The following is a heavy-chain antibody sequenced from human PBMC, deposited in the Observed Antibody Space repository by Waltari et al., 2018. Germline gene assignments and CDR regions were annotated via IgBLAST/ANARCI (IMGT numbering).Heavy chain of an antibody. V-gene: IGHV4-39*07. CDR3: ARSGGGYVMNDAFDI. Sequence: QLQLQESGPGLVKPSETLSLTCTVSGGSISSSSYYWGWIRQPPGKGLEWIGSIYYSGSTYYNPSLKSRVTISVDTSKNQFSLKLSSVTAADTAVYYCARSGGGYVMNDAFDIWGQGTMVTVSS. CDR1: GGSISSSSYY. CDR2: IYYSGST. J-gene: IGHJ3*02. D-gene: IGHD5-12*01.